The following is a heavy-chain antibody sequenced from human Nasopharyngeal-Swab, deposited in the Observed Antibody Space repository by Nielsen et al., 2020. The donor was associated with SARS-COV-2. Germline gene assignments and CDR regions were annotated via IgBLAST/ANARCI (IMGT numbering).Heavy chain of an antibody. CDR3: AASLPYDSSGYYS. V-gene: IGHV1-58*01. CDR2: IVVGSGNT. Sequence: QRLEWIGWIVVGSGNTNYAQKFQERVTITRDMSTSTAYMELSSLRSEDTAVYYCAASLPYDSSGYYSWGQGTLVTVSS. J-gene: IGHJ4*02. D-gene: IGHD3-22*01.